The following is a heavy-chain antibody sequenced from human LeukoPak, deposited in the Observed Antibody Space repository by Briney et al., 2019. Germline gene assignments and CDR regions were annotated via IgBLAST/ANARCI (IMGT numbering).Heavy chain of an antibody. V-gene: IGHV1-46*02. CDR1: GYSFNSHH. J-gene: IGHJ6*02. Sequence: GASVKVSCKTSGYSFNSHHVHWVRQAPGQGPEWMGIINPSGGSTSYAQKFQGRVTMTRDTSTSTVYMELSSLRSDDTAVYYCARKGTFSDMDVWGQGTTVTVSS. CDR2: INPSGGST. D-gene: IGHD2/OR15-2a*01. CDR3: ARKGTFSDMDV.